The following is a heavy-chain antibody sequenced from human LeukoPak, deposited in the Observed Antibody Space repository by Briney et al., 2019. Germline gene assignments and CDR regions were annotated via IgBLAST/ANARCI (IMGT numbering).Heavy chain of an antibody. CDR3: ASLGSSSISWFDP. CDR1: GGTFSSYA. J-gene: IGHJ5*02. D-gene: IGHD6-6*01. Sequence: ASVKVSCKASGGTFSSYAISWVRQAPGQGLEWMGGIIPIFGTANYAQKFQGRVTITADKSTSTAYMELSSLRSEDTAVYYCASLGSSSISWFDPWGQGTLVTVSS. V-gene: IGHV1-69*06. CDR2: IIPIFGTA.